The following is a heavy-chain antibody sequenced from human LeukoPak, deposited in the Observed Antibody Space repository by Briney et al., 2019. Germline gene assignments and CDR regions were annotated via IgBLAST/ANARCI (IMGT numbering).Heavy chain of an antibody. J-gene: IGHJ6*03. CDR1: GFMFSSYG. Sequence: GGSLRLSCTASGFMFSSYGMHWVRQAPGKGLDWMAYIQHDGSGQFYADSVKGRFTISRDNSKNTVYLQMNSLRAEDTALYHCARDRGDYNPYYYYYMDVWGKGTTVTVSS. D-gene: IGHD4-17*01. CDR3: ARDRGDYNPYYYYYMDV. CDR2: IQHDGSGQ. V-gene: IGHV3-30*02.